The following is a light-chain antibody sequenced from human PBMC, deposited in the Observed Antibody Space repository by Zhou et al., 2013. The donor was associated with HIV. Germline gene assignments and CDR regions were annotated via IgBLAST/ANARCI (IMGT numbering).Light chain of an antibody. CDR3: NSIISFLCT. CDR2: AAS. CDR1: QAIRND. Sequence: AIQMTQSPSSLSASVGERVTITCRASQAIRNDLAWYQQKPGKAPELLIYAASTVQSGVPSRFSGSGSGTDFTLTISSLQPDDVATXTCNSIISFLCTFG. V-gene: IGKV1-6*01. J-gene: IGKJ1*01.